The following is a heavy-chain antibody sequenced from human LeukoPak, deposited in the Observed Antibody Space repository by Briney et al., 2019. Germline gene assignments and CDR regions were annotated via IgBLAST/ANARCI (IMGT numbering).Heavy chain of an antibody. CDR2: ITGSGGST. J-gene: IGHJ5*02. D-gene: IGHD3-22*01. CDR3: ARYYYDSSGYSRAYWFDP. V-gene: IGHV3-23*01. CDR1: GFTFSNFA. Sequence: TGGSLRLSCAASGFTFSNFAMSWVRQAPGKGLEWVSTITGSGGSTYYADSVKGRFTISRDNSKNTLYLQMNSLRAEDTAVYYCARYYYDSSGYSRAYWFDPWGQGTLVTVSS.